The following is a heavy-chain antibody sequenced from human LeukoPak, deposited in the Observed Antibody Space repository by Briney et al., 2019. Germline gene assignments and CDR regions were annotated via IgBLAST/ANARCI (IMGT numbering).Heavy chain of an antibody. CDR2: ISGSGDST. J-gene: IGHJ5*02. CDR1: GFTFNNYA. Sequence: PGGSLRLSCAASGFTFNNYAMNWVSQAPGKWLEWVSAISGSGDSTYYADSVKGRFTISRDNSKNTLYLQMNSLRAEDTAVYYCARVINNWFDPWGQGTLVTVSS. D-gene: IGHD3-10*01. CDR3: ARVINNWFDP. V-gene: IGHV3-23*01.